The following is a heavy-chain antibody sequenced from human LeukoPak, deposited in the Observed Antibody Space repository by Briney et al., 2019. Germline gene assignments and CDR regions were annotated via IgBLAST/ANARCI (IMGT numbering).Heavy chain of an antibody. J-gene: IGHJ6*03. CDR3: ARLLDYDSTYYYMDV. CDR2: TYPGDSDT. V-gene: IGHV5-51*03. CDR1: GYNFLTFW. D-gene: IGHD4-17*01. Sequence: GASLKISCETSGYNFLTFWIAWVRQMPGKGLEWMGVTYPGDSDTRYSPSFQGQVSISVDTSLSTAYLQWRSLRASDTAMYYCARLLDYDSTYYYMDVWGIGTSVIVS.